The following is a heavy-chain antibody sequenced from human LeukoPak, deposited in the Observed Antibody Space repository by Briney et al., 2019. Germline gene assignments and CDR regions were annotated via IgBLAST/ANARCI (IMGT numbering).Heavy chain of an antibody. CDR1: GFTFSSYA. Sequence: GGSLRLSCAASGFTFSSYAMSWVRQAPGKGLVWVSRINSDGSTTTYADSVKGRFTISRDNAKSTLYLQMNSLRAEDTAVYYCARVVTTDDYWGQGTLVTVSS. CDR3: ARVVTTDDY. V-gene: IGHV3-74*01. J-gene: IGHJ4*02. CDR2: INSDGSTT. D-gene: IGHD4-17*01.